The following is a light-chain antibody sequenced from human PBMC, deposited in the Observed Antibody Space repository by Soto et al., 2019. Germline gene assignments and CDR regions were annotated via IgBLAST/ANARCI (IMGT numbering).Light chain of an antibody. Sequence: QSALTQPASVSGSPGQSITISCTGTSSDVGGYNYVSWYQQHPGKAPKLMIYDVSNRPSGVSNRFSGSKSGNTASLTISGLQAEDDADYYGSSYTSSSTLRVFGTGTKVTVL. CDR1: SSDVGGYNY. CDR3: SSYTSSSTLRV. J-gene: IGLJ1*01. V-gene: IGLV2-14*01. CDR2: DVS.